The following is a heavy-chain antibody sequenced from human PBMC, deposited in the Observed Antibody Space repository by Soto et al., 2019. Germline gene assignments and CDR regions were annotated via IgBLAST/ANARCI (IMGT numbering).Heavy chain of an antibody. CDR2: IIPVFGTP. Sequence: QVQLVQSRAEVKKPGSSVKVSCKASGGSLSNYGISWVRQAPGRGLEWMGAIIPVFGTPNYAQKFQDRVTITADESTTTVYMEVRSLTSEDTAVYYCARGDATKIVVTTYYAMDVWGQGTTVTVSS. V-gene: IGHV1-69*12. J-gene: IGHJ6*02. D-gene: IGHD3-22*01. CDR3: ARGDATKIVVTTYYAMDV. CDR1: GGSLSNYG.